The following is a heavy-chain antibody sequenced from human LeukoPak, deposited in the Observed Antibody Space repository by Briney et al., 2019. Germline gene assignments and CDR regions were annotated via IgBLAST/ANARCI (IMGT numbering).Heavy chain of an antibody. Sequence: GGSLRLSCAASGLTFSGFAMYWVRQAPGKGLEWVAVTSYDGSNKNYADSVKGRFTISRDKSKNTLYLQMNSLRAEDTAVYYCAKGALVGSGSYWPLVAWGQGTLVNVSS. CDR1: GLTFSGFA. V-gene: IGHV3-30-3*01. CDR3: AKGALVGSGSYWPLVA. J-gene: IGHJ5*02. D-gene: IGHD3-10*01. CDR2: TSYDGSNK.